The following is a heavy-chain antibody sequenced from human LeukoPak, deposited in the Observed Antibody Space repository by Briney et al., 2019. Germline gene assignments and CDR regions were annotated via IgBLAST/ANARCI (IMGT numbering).Heavy chain of an antibody. V-gene: IGHV4-59*02. J-gene: IGHJ4*02. Sequence: SETLSLTCTISGGSVSDYYWSWIRQSPGKGLEWIGYIYHTGSTSYSPSLKSRVTISADTSQNQFSLKLSSVTAADTAVYYCARDLSGSYPFDYWGQGTLVTVSS. CDR3: ARDLSGSYPFDY. CDR2: IYHTGST. D-gene: IGHD1-26*01. CDR1: GGSVSDYY.